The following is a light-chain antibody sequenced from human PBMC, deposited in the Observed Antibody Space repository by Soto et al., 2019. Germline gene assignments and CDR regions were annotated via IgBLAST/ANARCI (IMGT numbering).Light chain of an antibody. CDR3: QQYNNWRPA. J-gene: IGKJ1*01. CDR1: QSVSSN. CDR2: GAS. Sequence: EIVMTQSPAALSVSPGERATLSCRASQSVSSNLAWYQQKPGQAPRLLIYGASTRATGIPARFSGSGSGTEFTLTISSLRSEDFAVYYCQQYNNWRPAFGQGTKVEIK. V-gene: IGKV3D-15*01.